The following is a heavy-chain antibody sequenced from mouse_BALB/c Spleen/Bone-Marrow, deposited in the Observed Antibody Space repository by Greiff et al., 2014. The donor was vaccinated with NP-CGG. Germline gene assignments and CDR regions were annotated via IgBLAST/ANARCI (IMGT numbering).Heavy chain of an antibody. CDR2: IWAGGST. CDR1: GFSLTSYG. V-gene: IGHV2-9*02. CDR3: ARVTGTDWYFDV. Sequence: VQRVESGPGLVAPSQSLSITCTVSGFSLTSYGVHWVRQPPGKGLEWLGVIWAGGSTNYNSALMSRLSISKDNSKSQVFLKMNSLRTDDTAMYYCARVTGTDWYFDVWGAGTTVTVSS. J-gene: IGHJ1*01. D-gene: IGHD4-1*01.